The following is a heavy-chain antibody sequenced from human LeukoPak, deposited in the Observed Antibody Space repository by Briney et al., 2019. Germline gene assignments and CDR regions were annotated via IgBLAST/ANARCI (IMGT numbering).Heavy chain of an antibody. D-gene: IGHD6-19*01. CDR3: ANLVPSGWTGYYYGMDV. J-gene: IGHJ6*02. CDR2: ISCDGSNK. Sequence: GGSLRLSCSASGFTFSSYGMHWVRQAPGKGLEWVAVISCDGSNKYYADSVKGRFTISRDNSKNTLYLQMNSLRAEDTAVYYCANLVPSGWTGYYYGMDVWGQGTTVTVSS. CDR1: GFTFSSYG. V-gene: IGHV3-30*18.